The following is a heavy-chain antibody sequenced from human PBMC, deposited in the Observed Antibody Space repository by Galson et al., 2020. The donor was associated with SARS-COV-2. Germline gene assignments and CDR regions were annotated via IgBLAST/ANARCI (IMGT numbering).Heavy chain of an antibody. D-gene: IGHD3-10*01. J-gene: IGHJ5*02. CDR2: IYTSGST. V-gene: IGHV4-4*07. CDR1: GGSISSYY. CDR3: ARDKGGVLLWFGELPGWFDP. Sequence: SETLSLTCTVSGGSISSYYWSWIRQPAGKGLEWIGRIYTSGSTNYNPSLKHRVTMSVDTSKNQFSLKLSSVTAADTAVYYCARDKGGVLLWFGELPGWFDPWGQGTLVTVSS.